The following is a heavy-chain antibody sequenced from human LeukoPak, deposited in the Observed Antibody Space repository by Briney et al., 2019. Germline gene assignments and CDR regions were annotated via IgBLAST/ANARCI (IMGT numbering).Heavy chain of an antibody. Sequence: ASVKVSCKASGYTFTGYYMHWVRQAPGQGLEWMGWINPNSGGTNYAQKFQGRVTMTRDTSISTAYMELSRLRSDDMAVYYCARGNVDTALADAFDIWGQGTMVTVSS. CDR2: INPNSGGT. V-gene: IGHV1-2*02. CDR1: GYTFTGYY. CDR3: ARGNVDTALADAFDI. J-gene: IGHJ3*02. D-gene: IGHD5-18*01.